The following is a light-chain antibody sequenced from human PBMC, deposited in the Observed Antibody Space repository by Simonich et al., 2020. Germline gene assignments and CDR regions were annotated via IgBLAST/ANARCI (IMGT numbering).Light chain of an antibody. Sequence: DIVMTQSPDSLAVSLGERATINCKSSQSVLYSSNNKNYLAWYQQKPVQPPQLLIFWESTRESGVPDRFSGSGSWTDFTLTISSLQAEDVAVYYCQQYYSTPYTFGQGTKLEIK. CDR2: WES. CDR1: QSVLYSSNNKNY. J-gene: IGKJ2*01. V-gene: IGKV4-1*01. CDR3: QQYYSTPYT.